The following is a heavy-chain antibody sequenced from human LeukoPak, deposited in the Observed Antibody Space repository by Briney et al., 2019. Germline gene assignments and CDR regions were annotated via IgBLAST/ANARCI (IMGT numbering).Heavy chain of an antibody. D-gene: IGHD1-26*01. CDR3: ASSDPRTSGSYNY. V-gene: IGHV1-2*02. Sequence: ASVTVSCKASGYTFTGYYMHWVRQAPGQGLEWMGWINPNSGGTNYAQKFRGRVTMTRDTSISTAYIELSRLRSDDTAVYYCASSDPRTSGSYNYRGQGTLVTVSS. J-gene: IGHJ4*02. CDR2: INPNSGGT. CDR1: GYTFTGYY.